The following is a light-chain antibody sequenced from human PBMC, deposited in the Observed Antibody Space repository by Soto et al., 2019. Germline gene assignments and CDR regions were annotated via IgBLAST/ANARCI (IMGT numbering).Light chain of an antibody. CDR2: EVS. V-gene: IGLV2-14*01. CDR3: TSYEGGGRYV. CDR1: SSDVGAYNL. J-gene: IGLJ1*01. Sequence: QSALTQPASVSGSPGQSVTISCTGTSSDVGAYNLVSWYQQYPGKAPKLMIYEVSNRPSGVSNRFSGSKSDNTASLTISGLRAEDEADYYCCTSYEGGGRYVFGTGTKLTVL.